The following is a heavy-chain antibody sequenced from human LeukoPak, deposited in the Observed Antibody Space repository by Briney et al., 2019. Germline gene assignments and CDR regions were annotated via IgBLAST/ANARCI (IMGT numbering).Heavy chain of an antibody. D-gene: IGHD3-3*01. CDR3: ARDLRSGYYGPFNWFDP. CDR2: IIPIFGTA. J-gene: IGHJ5*02. Sequence: SVKVSCKASGGTFSSYAISWVRQAPGQGLEWMGGIIPIFGTANYAQKFQGRVTITADEFTSTAYMELSSLRSEDTAVYYCARDLRSGYYGPFNWFDPWGQGTLVTDSS. CDR1: GGTFSSYA. V-gene: IGHV1-69*01.